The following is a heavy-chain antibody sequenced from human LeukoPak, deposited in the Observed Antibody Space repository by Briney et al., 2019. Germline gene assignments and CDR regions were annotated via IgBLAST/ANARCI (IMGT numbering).Heavy chain of an antibody. V-gene: IGHV3-23*01. CDR1: GFTFSNYA. Sequence: GGSLRLSCAASGFTFSNYAMSWVRQAPGKGLEWVSVISNSGSSIYYADSVKGRFTISRDNSKNTLYLQMNSLRVEDTAVYYCAREIVGTIKSYFDYWGQGTLVTASS. CDR2: ISNSGSSI. D-gene: IGHD1-26*01. J-gene: IGHJ4*02. CDR3: AREIVGTIKSYFDY.